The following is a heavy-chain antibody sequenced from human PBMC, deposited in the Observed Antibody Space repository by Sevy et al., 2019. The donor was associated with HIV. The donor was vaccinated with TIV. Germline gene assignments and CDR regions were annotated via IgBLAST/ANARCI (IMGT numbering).Heavy chain of an antibody. J-gene: IGHJ5*02. CDR1: QFTLSSYA. CDR3: AKDRGWLGGSWFDP. Sequence: GGSLRLSCEASQFTLSSYAMSWVRQAPGKGLEWVSAISGSGGSTYYADSVKGRFTISRDNSKNTLYLQMNSLRAEDTAVYYCAKDRGWLGGSWFDPWGQGTLVTVSS. V-gene: IGHV3-23*01. CDR2: ISGSGGST. D-gene: IGHD6-19*01.